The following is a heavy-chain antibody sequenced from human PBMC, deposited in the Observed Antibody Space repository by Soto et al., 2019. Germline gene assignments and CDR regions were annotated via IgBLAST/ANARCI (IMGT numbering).Heavy chain of an antibody. CDR1: GGSISSSSYY. V-gene: IGHV4-39*01. CDR3: ARRELRRDAFDI. D-gene: IGHD1-7*01. J-gene: IGHJ3*02. CDR2: IYYSGST. Sequence: PSEILPLTCTVSGGSISSSSYYWGWIRQPPGKGLEWIGSIYYSGSTYYNPSLKSRVTISVDTSKNQFSLKLSSVTAADTAVYYCARRELRRDAFDIWGQGTMVTVSS.